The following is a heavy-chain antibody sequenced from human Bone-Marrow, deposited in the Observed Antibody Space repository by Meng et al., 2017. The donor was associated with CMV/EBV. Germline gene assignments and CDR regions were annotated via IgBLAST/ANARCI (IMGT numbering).Heavy chain of an antibody. V-gene: IGHV3-9*01. Sequence: GGSLRLSCAASGFTFSSYAMHWVRQAPGKGLVWVSGISWNSGSIGYADSVKGRFTISRDNAKNSLYLQMNSLRAEDTALYYCAKSEGGSSWYSAFDIWGQGTMVTVSS. CDR1: GFTFSSYA. CDR3: AKSEGGSSWYSAFDI. D-gene: IGHD6-13*01. J-gene: IGHJ3*02. CDR2: ISWNSGSI.